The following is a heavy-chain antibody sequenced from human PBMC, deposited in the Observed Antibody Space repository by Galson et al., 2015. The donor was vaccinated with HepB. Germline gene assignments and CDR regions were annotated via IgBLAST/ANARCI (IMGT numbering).Heavy chain of an antibody. J-gene: IGHJ1*01. CDR2: IWYDGSNK. V-gene: IGHV3-33*01. D-gene: IGHD1-1*01. CDR1: GFTFSSYG. Sequence: SLRLSCAASGFTFSSYGMHWVRQAPGKGLEWVAVIWYDGSNKYYADSVKGRFTISRDNSKNTLYLQMNSLRAEDTAVYYCARVGLSGTQYFQHWGQGTLVTVSS. CDR3: ARVGLSGTQYFQH.